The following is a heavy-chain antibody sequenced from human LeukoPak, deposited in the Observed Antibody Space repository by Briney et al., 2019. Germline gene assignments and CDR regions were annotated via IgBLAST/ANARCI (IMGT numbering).Heavy chain of an antibody. D-gene: IGHD2-15*01. V-gene: IGHV4-38-2*01. J-gene: IGHJ3*02. CDR1: GYSISSGYH. Sequence: SETLSLTCVVSGYSISSGYHWGWIRQPPGKGLEWIGYIYYSGSTYYNPSLKSRVTISVDTSKNQFSLKLSSVTAADTAVYYCARHVVVVAATLVSAFDIWGQGTMVTVSS. CDR2: IYYSGST. CDR3: ARHVVVVAATLVSAFDI.